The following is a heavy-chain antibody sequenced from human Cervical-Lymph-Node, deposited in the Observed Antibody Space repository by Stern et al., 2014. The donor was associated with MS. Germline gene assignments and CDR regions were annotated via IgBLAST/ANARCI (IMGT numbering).Heavy chain of an antibody. Sequence: QVQLVQSGDEMKKPGSSVRVSCKTSGGNFSTFAVSWVRQSPGKGLEWMGGVIPLAGASDYTQKFRGRFTITADSSTSTVYMEVRSLRSEDTAVYFCTVTSAASEIDFWGRGTLVVVSS. D-gene: IGHD1-14*01. V-gene: IGHV1-69*01. J-gene: IGHJ4*02. CDR3: TVTSAASEIDF. CDR1: GGNFSTFA. CDR2: VIPLAGAS.